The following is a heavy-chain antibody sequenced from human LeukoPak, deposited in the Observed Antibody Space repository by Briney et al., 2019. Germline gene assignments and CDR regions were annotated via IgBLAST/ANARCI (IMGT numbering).Heavy chain of an antibody. Sequence: VASVKVSCKASGGTFSSYAISWVRQAPGQGLEWMGRIIPILGIANYAQKFQGRVTITADKSTSTAYIELSSLRSEDTAVYYCARGPRWTSSTIFGVVIPDYYYYYMDVWGKGTTVTVSS. J-gene: IGHJ6*03. V-gene: IGHV1-69*04. D-gene: IGHD3-3*01. CDR2: IIPILGIA. CDR1: GGTFSSYA. CDR3: ARGPRWTSSTIFGVVIPDYYYYYMDV.